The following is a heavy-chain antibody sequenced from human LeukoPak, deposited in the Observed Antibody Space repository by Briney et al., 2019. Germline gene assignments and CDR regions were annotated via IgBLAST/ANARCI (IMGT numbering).Heavy chain of an antibody. CDR3: ARDLGGYGNY. CDR1: GFTFSSYW. D-gene: IGHD5-18*01. V-gene: IGHV3-74*01. J-gene: IGHJ4*02. Sequence: PGGSLRLSCAASGFTFSSYWMHWVRQAPGKGLLWVSLINSDGNNRGYADSVKGRFTVSRDNAKNTLYLQMNSLRAEDTAVYYCARDLGGYGNYWGQGTLVTVSS. CDR2: INSDGNNR.